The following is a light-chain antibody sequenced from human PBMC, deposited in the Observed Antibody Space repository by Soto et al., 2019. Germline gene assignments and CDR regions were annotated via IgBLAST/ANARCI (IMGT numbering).Light chain of an antibody. Sequence: IVMTQTPVALSVTPVQAASISCKSSQSLLQSDGNTYLYWYLQKPGQPPQLLIYAVSNRFSGSGSGTEFTLTISSLQPEDFATYYCQQLVDYLTFGGGTKVDIK. CDR3: QQLVDYLT. J-gene: IGKJ4*01. CDR1: QSLLQSDGNTY. CDR2: AVS. V-gene: IGKV2D-29*01.